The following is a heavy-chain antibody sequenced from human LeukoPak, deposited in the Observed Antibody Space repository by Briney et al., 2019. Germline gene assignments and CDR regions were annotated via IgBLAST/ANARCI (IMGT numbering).Heavy chain of an antibody. J-gene: IGHJ6*03. CDR1: GFTFSSYG. Sequence: AGSLRLSCAASGFTFSSYGMRWVRQAPGKGLVWVAVIRYDGSDKYYGDSVKGQFTISRDNSKNTLYLQMNSLRAEDTAVYYCANGYCTNGVCYPYYYYYMDVWGKGTTVTVSS. CDR3: ANGYCTNGVCYPYYYYYMDV. V-gene: IGHV3-30*02. CDR2: IRYDGSDK. D-gene: IGHD2-8*01.